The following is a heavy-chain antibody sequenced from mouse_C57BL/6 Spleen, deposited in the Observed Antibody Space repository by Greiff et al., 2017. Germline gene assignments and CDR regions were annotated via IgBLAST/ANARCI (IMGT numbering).Heavy chain of an antibody. CDR3: ARCGWDVWYFDV. D-gene: IGHD4-1*01. Sequence: QVQLKQSGAELVKPGASVKISCKASGYAFRSYWMNWVKQRPGTGLERIGQIYPGDGDTTYNGKFKGKATLTADKSSSTAYMQLSSLTSEDSAVYFGARCGWDVWYFDVWGTGTTVTVSS. CDR1: GYAFRSYW. J-gene: IGHJ1*03. V-gene: IGHV1-80*01. CDR2: IYPGDGDT.